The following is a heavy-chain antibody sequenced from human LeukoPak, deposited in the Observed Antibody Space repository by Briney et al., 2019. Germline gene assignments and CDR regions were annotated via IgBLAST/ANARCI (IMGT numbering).Heavy chain of an antibody. J-gene: IGHJ4*02. CDR2: ISPYNGNT. CDR1: GYTFTSYG. V-gene: IGHV1-18*01. CDR3: ARVLPKYCSSTSCSAFDY. D-gene: IGHD2-2*01. Sequence: ASVKVSCKASGYTFTSYGISWVRQAPGQGLEGMGWISPYNGNTDYAQKLQGRVTMTTDTSTSTAYMELRSLRSDDTAVYYCARVLPKYCSSTSCSAFDYWGQGTLVTVSS.